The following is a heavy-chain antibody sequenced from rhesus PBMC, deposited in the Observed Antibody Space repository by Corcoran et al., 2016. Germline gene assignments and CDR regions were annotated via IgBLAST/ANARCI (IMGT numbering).Heavy chain of an antibody. CDR3: AREHHMTSFDY. Sequence: QVTLKESGPALVKPTQTLTLTCTFSGFSLSTSGMGVGWLRQPSRKTLEWLAHIYWNDDKYYSTSLKSRLTISKDTSKNQVVLTMTNMDPVDTATYYCAREHHMTSFDYWGQGVLVTVSS. D-gene: IGHD3-22*01. CDR2: IYWNDDK. CDR1: GFSLSTSGMG. J-gene: IGHJ4*01. V-gene: IGHV2-1*01.